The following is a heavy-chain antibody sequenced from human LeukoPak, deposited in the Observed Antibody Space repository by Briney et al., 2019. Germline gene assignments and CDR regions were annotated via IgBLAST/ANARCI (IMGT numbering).Heavy chain of an antibody. CDR1: GFTFGDYA. CDR3: TRGEDIVVVPAATDNWNSPPYYYYGMDV. Sequence: PGGSLRLSCTASGFTFGDYAMSWVRQAQGKGLEWVGFIRSKAYGGTTEYAASVKGRFTISRDDSKSIAYLQMNSLKTEDTAVYYCTRGEDIVVVPAATDNWNSPPYYYYGMDVWGQGTTVTVSS. D-gene: IGHD2-2*01. J-gene: IGHJ6*02. V-gene: IGHV3-49*04. CDR2: IRSKAYGGTT.